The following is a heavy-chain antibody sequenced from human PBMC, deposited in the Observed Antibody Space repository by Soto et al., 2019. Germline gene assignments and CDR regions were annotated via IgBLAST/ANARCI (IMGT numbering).Heavy chain of an antibody. Sequence: GGSLRLSCAASGFTFSSYAMHWVRQAPGKGLEWVALISYDGSDKDYADSVKGRFTISRDNAKNSLYLQMNSLRDEDTAVYYCARNLMVRGGRYYYYGMDVWGQGTTVTVSS. CDR3: ARNLMVRGGRYYYYGMDV. V-gene: IGHV3-30-3*01. CDR1: GFTFSSYA. J-gene: IGHJ6*02. D-gene: IGHD3-10*01. CDR2: ISYDGSDK.